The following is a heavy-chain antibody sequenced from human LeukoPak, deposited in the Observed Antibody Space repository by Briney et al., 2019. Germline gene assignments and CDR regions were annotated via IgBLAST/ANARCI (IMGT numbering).Heavy chain of an antibody. Sequence: SETLSLTCTVSGGSIRSSYYYWGWIRQPPGKGLEWIGSIYDSGSTYYNPSLKSRVTISVDTSKNQFSLKLSSVTAADTAVYYCARSCGGDCYTDYWGQGTLVTVSS. CDR1: GGSIRSSYYY. CDR3: ARSCGGDCYTDY. V-gene: IGHV4-39*07. J-gene: IGHJ4*02. CDR2: IYDSGST. D-gene: IGHD2-21*02.